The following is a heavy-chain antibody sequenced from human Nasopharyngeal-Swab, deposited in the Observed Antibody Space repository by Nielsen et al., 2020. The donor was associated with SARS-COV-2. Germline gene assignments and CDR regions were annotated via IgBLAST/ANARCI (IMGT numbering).Heavy chain of an antibody. CDR2: FDPEDGET. D-gene: IGHD6-19*01. CDR3: ATGAAVAGTPISYYYYYGMDV. V-gene: IGHV1-24*01. J-gene: IGHJ6*02. CDR1: GYTLTELS. Sequence: ASVKVSCKVSGYTLTELSMHWVRQAPGKGLEWMRGFDPEDGETIYAQKFQGRVTMTEDTSTDTAYMELSSLRSEDTAVYYCATGAAVAGTPISYYYYYGMDVWGQGTTVTVSS.